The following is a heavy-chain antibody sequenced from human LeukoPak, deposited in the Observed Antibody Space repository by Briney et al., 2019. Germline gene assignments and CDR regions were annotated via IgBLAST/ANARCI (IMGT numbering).Heavy chain of an antibody. V-gene: IGHV3-48*01. CDR2: VSGSGSTV. CDR1: GFTFGDHI. J-gene: IGHJ4*02. CDR3: VRQFAS. Sequence: GGSLRLSCAASGFTFGDHIMNWVRQLPGKRLEWVAYVSGSGSTVYYADSVKGRFTVSRDNGKSSLYLQMNSLRVEDAALYYCVRQFASWGQGTLVTVSS.